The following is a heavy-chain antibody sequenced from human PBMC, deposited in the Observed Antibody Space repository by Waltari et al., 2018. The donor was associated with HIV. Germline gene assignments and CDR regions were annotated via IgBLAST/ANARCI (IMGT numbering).Heavy chain of an antibody. V-gene: IGHV3-33*01. CDR3: ARDSPAFSRGTEELDY. Sequence: QVQLVESGGGVVQPGKSLRLSCAASGFTFSSYAMHWVRQAPGKGLEWVVVIWHDANNKYDADSVQGRFTISRDNSKNTLYLQMNSLRAEDTALYYCARDSPAFSRGTEELDYWGQGTLVTVSS. CDR1: GFTFSSYA. CDR2: IWHDANNK. J-gene: IGHJ4*02. D-gene: IGHD2-2*01.